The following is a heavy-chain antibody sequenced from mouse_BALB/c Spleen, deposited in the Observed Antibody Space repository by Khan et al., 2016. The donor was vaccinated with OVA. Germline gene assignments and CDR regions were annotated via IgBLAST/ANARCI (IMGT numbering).Heavy chain of an antibody. CDR1: GFTFSAYG. CDR2: INSDGYYT. Sequence: EVELVESGGDLVRPGGSLKLSCAASGFTFSAYGMSWVRQSPDKRLEWVATINSDGYYTYYSDSLKGRFIISRDNAKNTLYLRMRSLKSEDTAMYYYASHLTGSIAYGGQGTLVTVSA. D-gene: IGHD4-1*01. V-gene: IGHV5-6*01. J-gene: IGHJ3*01. CDR3: ASHLTGSIAY.